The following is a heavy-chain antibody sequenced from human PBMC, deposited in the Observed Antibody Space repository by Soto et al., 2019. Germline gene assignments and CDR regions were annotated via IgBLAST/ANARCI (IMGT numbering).Heavy chain of an antibody. J-gene: IGHJ4*02. Sequence: QITLKESGPTLVRPAQTLTLTCDFSGFSLSTYDMGVAWIRQPPGKALEWLALIYWDDDKRYSPSLKDRLAISKDTSSNQVVLTITTMAPGDTATYFCAHAGDYDLLTFDHWGPGTLVTVSS. CDR2: IYWDDDK. V-gene: IGHV2-5*02. CDR3: AHAGDYDLLTFDH. D-gene: IGHD4-17*01. CDR1: GFSLSTYDMG.